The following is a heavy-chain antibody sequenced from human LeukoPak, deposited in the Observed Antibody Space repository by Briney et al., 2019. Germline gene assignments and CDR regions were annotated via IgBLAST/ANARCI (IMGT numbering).Heavy chain of an antibody. CDR3: GSDPNGDYVGALGY. V-gene: IGHV3-23*01. J-gene: IGHJ4*01. D-gene: IGHD4-17*01. CDR1: GFTFSSYA. Sequence: GGSLRLSCTDSGFTFSSYASAWVRQAPGKGLEWVAAVTSRGVGTHYADSVKGRFTISRDNSKNTIYLQMNSLRAEDTAIYYCGSDPNGDYVGALGYWGRGTLVTVSS. CDR2: VTSRGVGT.